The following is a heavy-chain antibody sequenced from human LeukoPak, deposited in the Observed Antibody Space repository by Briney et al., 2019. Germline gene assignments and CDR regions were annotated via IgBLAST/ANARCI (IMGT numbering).Heavy chain of an antibody. D-gene: IGHD6-13*01. CDR3: ASSSLYSSSWYLNY. CDR1: GYTFTSYD. V-gene: IGHV1-46*01. Sequence: GASVKVSCTASGYTFTSYDINWVGQAPGQGLEWMGIINPSGGSTSYAQKFQGRVTMTRDMSTSTVYMELRSLRSEDTAVYYRASSSLYSSSWYLNYWGQGTLVTVSS. J-gene: IGHJ4*02. CDR2: INPSGGST.